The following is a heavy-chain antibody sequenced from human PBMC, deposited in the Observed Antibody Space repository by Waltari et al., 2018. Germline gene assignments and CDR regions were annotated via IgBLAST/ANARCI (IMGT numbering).Heavy chain of an antibody. V-gene: IGHV4-31*03. CDR1: GGSISSGGYY. CDR2: IYYSGST. J-gene: IGHJ5*02. Sequence: QVQLQESGPGLVKPSQTLSLTCTVSGGSISSGGYYWSWLRQHPGKGLEWIGYIYYSGSTYYNPSLKSRVTISVDTSKNQFSLKLSSVTAADTAVYYCARSYLPNYYGSGSYYNFRWFDPWGQGTLVTVSS. D-gene: IGHD3-10*01. CDR3: ARSYLPNYYGSGSYYNFRWFDP.